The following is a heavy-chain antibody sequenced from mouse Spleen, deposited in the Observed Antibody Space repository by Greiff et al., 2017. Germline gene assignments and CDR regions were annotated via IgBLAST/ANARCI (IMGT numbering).Heavy chain of an antibody. CDR1: GYTFTDYN. CDR3: AIYYGSSYWFAY. D-gene: IGHD1-1*01. Sequence: VQLKESGPELVKPGASVKMSCKASGYTFTDYNMHWVKQSHGKSLEWIGYINPNNGGTSYNQKFKGKATLTVNKSSSTAYMELRSLTSEDSAVYYCAIYYGSSYWFAYWGQGTLVTVSA. CDR2: INPNNGGT. J-gene: IGHJ3*01. V-gene: IGHV1-22*01.